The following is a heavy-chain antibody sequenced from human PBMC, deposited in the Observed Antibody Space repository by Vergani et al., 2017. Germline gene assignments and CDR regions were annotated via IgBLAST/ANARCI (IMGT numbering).Heavy chain of an antibody. CDR1: GFSFSSYS. CDR2: ISSSSSTI. CDR3: ARVRLPEHRRDIVVVPAADAFDI. V-gene: IGHV3-48*01. Sequence: EVQLVESGGGLVQPGGSLRLSCAASGFSFSSYSMNWVRQAPGKGLEWVSYISSSSSTIYYADSVKGRFTISRDNAKNSLYLQMNSLRAEDTAVYYCARVRLPEHRRDIVVVPAADAFDIWGQGTMVTVSS. J-gene: IGHJ3*02. D-gene: IGHD2-2*01.